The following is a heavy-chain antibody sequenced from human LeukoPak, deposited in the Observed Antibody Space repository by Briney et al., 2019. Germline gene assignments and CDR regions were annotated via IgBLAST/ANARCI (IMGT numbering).Heavy chain of an antibody. V-gene: IGHV4-39*07. CDR3: ARGARGYPDDNLDY. CDR2: IYYSGIT. D-gene: IGHD5-12*01. J-gene: IGHJ4*02. Sequence: LWETLSLTCSVSGGSISSSSYYWGWIRQPPGKGLGWIGSIYYSGITYYSPSLKSRVTISVDTSKNQFSLNLNSVTAADTAIYYCARGARGYPDDNLDYWGQGTLVTVSS. CDR1: GGSISSSSYY.